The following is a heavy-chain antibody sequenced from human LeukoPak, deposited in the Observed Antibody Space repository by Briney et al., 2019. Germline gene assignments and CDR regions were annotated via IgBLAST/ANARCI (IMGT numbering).Heavy chain of an antibody. CDR3: AKEYSGSTYNWFDA. D-gene: IGHD1-26*01. CDR2: ISVDNNK. Sequence: ASVKVSCKASGGTFSSYAMSWVRQAPGKGLEWVSHISVDNNKWYADSVKGRFTISRDNSKNTLYLQMNSLRAEDTAVYYCAKEYSGSTYNWFDAWGQGTLVTVSS. V-gene: IGHV3-23*01. CDR1: GGTFSSYA. J-gene: IGHJ5*02.